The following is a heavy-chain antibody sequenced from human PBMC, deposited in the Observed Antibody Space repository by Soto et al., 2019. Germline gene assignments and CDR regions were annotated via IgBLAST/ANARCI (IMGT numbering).Heavy chain of an antibody. CDR3: AKGDVVVVAARGPFDP. V-gene: IGHV3-23*01. Sequence: GGSLRLSCAASGFTFSSYAMSWVRQAPGKGLEWVSAISGSGGSTYYADSVKGWFTISRDNSKNTLYLQMNSLRAEDTAVYYCAKGDVVVVAARGPFDPWGQGTLVTVSS. J-gene: IGHJ5*02. CDR1: GFTFSSYA. CDR2: ISGSGGST. D-gene: IGHD2-15*01.